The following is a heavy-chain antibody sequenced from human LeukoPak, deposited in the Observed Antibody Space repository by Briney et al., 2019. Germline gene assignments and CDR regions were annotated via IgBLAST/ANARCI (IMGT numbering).Heavy chain of an antibody. CDR1: GFTFSNYW. CDR3: ARDER. CDR2: IKPDGSEK. Sequence: GGSLRLSCAASGFTFSNYWMSWVRQVPGKGLEWVATIKPDGSEKYYVDSVKGRFTISRDNAKNSLYLQLNTLRAEDTAVYFCARDERWGQGTLVTVSS. J-gene: IGHJ4*02. D-gene: IGHD1-1*01. V-gene: IGHV3-7*01.